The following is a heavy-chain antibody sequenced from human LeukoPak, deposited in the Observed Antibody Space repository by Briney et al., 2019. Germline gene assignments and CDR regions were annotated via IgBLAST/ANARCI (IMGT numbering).Heavy chain of an antibody. Sequence: ASVKVSCKASGGTFSSYAISWVRQAPGQGLEWMGGIIPIFGTASYAQKFQGRVTITADESTSTAYMELSSLRSEDTAVYYCARNTRDILTGYYYYYYGMDVWGKGTTVTVSS. CDR2: IIPIFGTA. D-gene: IGHD3-9*01. J-gene: IGHJ6*04. V-gene: IGHV1-69*13. CDR1: GGTFSSYA. CDR3: ARNTRDILTGYYYYYYGMDV.